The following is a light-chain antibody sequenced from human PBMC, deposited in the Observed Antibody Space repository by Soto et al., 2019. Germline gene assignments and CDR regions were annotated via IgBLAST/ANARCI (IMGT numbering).Light chain of an antibody. CDR1: SSNIGSNP. CDR2: NNN. J-gene: IGLJ2*01. CDR3: AACDDSLNGHVI. V-gene: IGLV1-44*01. Sequence: QSVLTQPPSASGTPGQRVTISCSGGSSNIGSNPVNWYQHLPGTAPKLLIYNNNERPSGVPDRFSGSKSGTSASLAISGLQSEDEADYYCAACDDSLNGHVIFGGGTKLTVL.